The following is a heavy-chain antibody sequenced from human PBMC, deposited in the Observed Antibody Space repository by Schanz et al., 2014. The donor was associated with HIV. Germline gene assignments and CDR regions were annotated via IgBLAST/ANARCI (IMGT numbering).Heavy chain of an antibody. V-gene: IGHV1-18*01. J-gene: IGHJ4*02. Sequence: QVQLVQSGAEVKKPGASVKVSCKASGYIFTSNGISWVRQAPGQGLEWMGWISAYNGNTNYAQKLQGRVTMTTDTSTSTAYMDLRSLRSDDTAVYYCARGAAEMATMTPWRYWGQGTLVTVSP. D-gene: IGHD5-12*01. CDR1: GYIFTSNG. CDR2: ISAYNGNT. CDR3: ARGAAEMATMTPWRY.